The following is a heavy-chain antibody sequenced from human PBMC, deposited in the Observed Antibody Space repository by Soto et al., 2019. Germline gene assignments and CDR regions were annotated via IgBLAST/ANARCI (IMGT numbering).Heavy chain of an antibody. CDR3: ARVQTYSSEWTRFYSYAMDV. CDR2: IYPRDSDT. CDR1: GYTFTSYW. Sequence: EVQLVQSGAEVKKPGESLKVSCNVSGYTFTSYWVAWVRQMPGKGLEWMGIIYPRDSDTRYSPSFQGQVTISADKSIDTAYLQWSSLKASDTAMYYCARVQTYSSEWTRFYSYAMDVWGPGTTVIVSS. D-gene: IGHD6-19*01. V-gene: IGHV5-51*01. J-gene: IGHJ6*02.